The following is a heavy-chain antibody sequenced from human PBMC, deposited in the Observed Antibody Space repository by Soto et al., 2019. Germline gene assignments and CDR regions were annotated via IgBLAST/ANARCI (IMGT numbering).Heavy chain of an antibody. Sequence: GGSLRLSCAASGFTFSSYWMSWVRQAPGKGLEWVANIKQDGSEKYYVDSVKGRFTISRDNAKNSLYLQMNSLRAEDTAVYYCARGGRGYCSGGSCYSNFFFDYWGQGTLVTVSS. D-gene: IGHD2-15*01. CDR1: GFTFSSYW. V-gene: IGHV3-7*01. CDR3: ARGGRGYCSGGSCYSNFFFDY. J-gene: IGHJ4*02. CDR2: IKQDGSEK.